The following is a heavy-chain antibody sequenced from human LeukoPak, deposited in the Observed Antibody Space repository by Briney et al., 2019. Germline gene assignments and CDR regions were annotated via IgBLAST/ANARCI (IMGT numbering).Heavy chain of an antibody. Sequence: SETLSLTCTVSGYSISNGYYWGWIRQPPGKGLEWIGYIYYSGSTNYNPSLKSRVTISVDTSKNQFSLNLTSVTAADTAVYYCASSRSSGYYYWFDYWGQGTLVTVSS. CDR1: GYSISNGYY. V-gene: IGHV4-61*01. CDR3: ASSRSSGYYYWFDY. D-gene: IGHD3-22*01. CDR2: IYYSGST. J-gene: IGHJ4*02.